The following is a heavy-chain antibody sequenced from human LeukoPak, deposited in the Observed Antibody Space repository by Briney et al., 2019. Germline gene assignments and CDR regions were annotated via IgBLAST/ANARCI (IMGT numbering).Heavy chain of an antibody. J-gene: IGHJ6*04. CDR3: ARGLYYYGSGSYYSPPWYYYYGMDV. V-gene: IGHV4-34*01. CDR2: INHSGST. CDR1: GGSFSGYY. Sequence: SETLSLTCAVYGGSFSGYYWSWIRQPPGKGLEWIGEINHSGSTNYNPSLKSRVTMSVDTSKNQFSLKLSSVTAADTAVYYCARGLYYYGSGSYYSPPWYYYYGMDVWGKGTTVTVSS. D-gene: IGHD3-10*01.